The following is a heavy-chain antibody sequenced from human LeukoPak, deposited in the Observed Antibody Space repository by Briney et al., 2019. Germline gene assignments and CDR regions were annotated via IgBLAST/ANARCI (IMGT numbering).Heavy chain of an antibody. J-gene: IGHJ4*02. CDR3: AKGQQWPSFEDF. V-gene: IGHV3-30*18. CDR1: GFTFNTYA. D-gene: IGHD6-19*01. CDR2: ISYDGKTT. Sequence: GGSLRLSCAASGFTFNTYAMHWVRQAPGEGLEWVALISYDGKTTFYADSVKGRFTVSRDNSKNTLYLQMNSLRTEDTALYFCAKGQQWPSFEDFWGQGTLVTVSS.